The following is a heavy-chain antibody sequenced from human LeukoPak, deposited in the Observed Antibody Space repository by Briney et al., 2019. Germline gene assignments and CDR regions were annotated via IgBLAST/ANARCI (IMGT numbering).Heavy chain of an antibody. CDR3: ARDPLYSSSSGPDY. CDR2: ISSSSSYV. CDR1: GFTFSSYS. V-gene: IGHV3-21*01. D-gene: IGHD6-6*01. Sequence: TGGSLRLSCAASGFTFSSYSMNWVRQAPGKGLVWVSSISSSSSYVYYADSVKGRFTISRDNAKNSLYLQMNSLRAEDTAVYYCARDPLYSSSSGPDYWGQGTLVTVSS. J-gene: IGHJ4*02.